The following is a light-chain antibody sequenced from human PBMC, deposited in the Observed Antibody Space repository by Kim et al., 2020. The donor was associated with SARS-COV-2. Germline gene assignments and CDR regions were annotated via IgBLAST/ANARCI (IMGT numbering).Light chain of an antibody. V-gene: IGLV1-44*01. CDR1: SSNIGSNP. Sequence: PGQRVTISCSGSSSNIGSNPVNWYQQPPGTAPKLLIYGDSKRPLGVPDRFSGSKSGTSASLAITGLQSEDEANYYCAAWDDSLSVFFGGGTQLTVL. CDR2: GDS. J-gene: IGLJ2*01. CDR3: AAWDDSLSVF.